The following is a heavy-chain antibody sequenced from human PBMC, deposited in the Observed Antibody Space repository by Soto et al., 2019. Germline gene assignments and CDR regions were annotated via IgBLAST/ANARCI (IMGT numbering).Heavy chain of an antibody. D-gene: IGHD2-2*01. V-gene: IGHV3-48*03. J-gene: IGHJ6*02. Sequence: GGSLRLSCAASGFTFSRFEMNWVRQAPGKGLQWVSYSSSSGRTTHHADSVKGRLTISRDNAKNSLYLQMNSLRVEDTAVYYCARAGYCSSTSCSFYGMDVWGQGTTVTVSS. CDR2: SSSSGRTT. CDR1: GFTFSRFE. CDR3: ARAGYCSSTSCSFYGMDV.